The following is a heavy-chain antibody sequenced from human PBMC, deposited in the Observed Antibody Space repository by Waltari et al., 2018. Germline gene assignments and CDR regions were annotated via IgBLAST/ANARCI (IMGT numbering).Heavy chain of an antibody. J-gene: IGHJ4*02. CDR1: GYSISSGYY. D-gene: IGHD1-26*01. CDR2: IYHSGST. CDR3: AREGSRASFDY. Sequence: QVQLQESGPGLVKPSETLSLTCAVSGYSISSGYYWAWSRQPPGKGLEWIGSIYHSGSTYYNPSLKSRVTISVDTSKNQFSLKLSSVTAADTAVYYCAREGSRASFDYWGQGTLVTVSS. V-gene: IGHV4-38-2*02.